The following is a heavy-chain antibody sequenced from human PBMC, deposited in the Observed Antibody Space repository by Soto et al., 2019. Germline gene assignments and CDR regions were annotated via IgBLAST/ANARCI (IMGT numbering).Heavy chain of an antibody. CDR1: GGSISSYY. J-gene: IGHJ4*02. V-gene: IGHV4-4*07. CDR2: IYTSGST. D-gene: IGHD1-7*01. CDR3: AMAGNYRYFDA. Sequence: LSLTCTVSGGSISSYYWSWIRQPAGKGLEWIGRIYTSGSTNYNPSLKRRVTISVDTSKNQFSLKLTSVTAADTAVYYCAMAGNYRYFDAWGQGTLVTVSS.